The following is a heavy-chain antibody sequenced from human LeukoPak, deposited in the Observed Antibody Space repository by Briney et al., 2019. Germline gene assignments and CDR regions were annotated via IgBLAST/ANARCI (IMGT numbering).Heavy chain of an antibody. CDR2: ISGSGGST. CDR3: AKEMGSWPNFDY. D-gene: IGHD6-13*01. Sequence: SGGSLRLSCAASGFTFSSYAMSWVRQAPEKGLEWVSAISGSGGSTYYADSVKGRFTISRDNSKNTLYLQMNSLRAEDTAVYYCAKEMGSWPNFDYWGQGTLVTVSS. CDR1: GFTFSSYA. J-gene: IGHJ4*02. V-gene: IGHV3-23*01.